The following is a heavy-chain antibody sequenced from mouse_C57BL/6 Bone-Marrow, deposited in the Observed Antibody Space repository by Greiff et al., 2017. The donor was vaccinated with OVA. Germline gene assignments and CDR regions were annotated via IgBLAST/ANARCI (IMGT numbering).Heavy chain of an antibody. V-gene: IGHV1-7*01. D-gene: IGHD1-1*01. CDR3: ARVGSKYYYAMDY. CDR1: GYTFTSYW. CDR2: INPSSGYT. Sequence: QVQLQQSGAELAKPGASVKLSCKASGYTFTSYWMHWVKQRPGQGLEWIGYINPSSGYTKYNQKFKDKATLTADKSSSTAYMQLSSLTSEDSAVYYCARVGSKYYYAMDYWGQGTSVTVSS. J-gene: IGHJ4*01.